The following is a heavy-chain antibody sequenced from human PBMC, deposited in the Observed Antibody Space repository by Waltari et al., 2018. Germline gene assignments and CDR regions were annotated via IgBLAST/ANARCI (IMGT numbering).Heavy chain of an antibody. CDR3: ATSLPGKEYFQF. D-gene: IGHD2-21*02. J-gene: IGHJ1*01. Sequence: QVQVVQSGAEVRNPGSSVKVSCKTSGGSFSTERIAWVRQAPGQGLGWMGGCPPVFGTTTYAQNLPGRLTFTPDYSTSTVYMEFRSLRSDDTAVFFCATSLPGKEYFQFWGQGTLVTVAS. V-gene: IGHV1-69*01. CDR1: GGSFSTER. CDR2: CPPVFGTT.